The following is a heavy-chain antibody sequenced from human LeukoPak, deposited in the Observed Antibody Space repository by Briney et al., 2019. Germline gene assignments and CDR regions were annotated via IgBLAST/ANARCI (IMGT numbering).Heavy chain of an antibody. J-gene: IGHJ4*02. CDR2: INQDGHDE. V-gene: IGHV3-7*01. CDR1: GFTFSTYW. D-gene: IGHD3-10*01. CDR3: ARDPPTKSYGSGTFDY. Sequence: GGSLRLSCAVSGFTFSTYWMSWVRQAPGEGRQWVANINQDGHDEYYVGSVKGRFTISRDKAKNLVHLQMNSLRVEDTAVYYCARDPPTKSYGSGTFDYWGQGTLVTVSS.